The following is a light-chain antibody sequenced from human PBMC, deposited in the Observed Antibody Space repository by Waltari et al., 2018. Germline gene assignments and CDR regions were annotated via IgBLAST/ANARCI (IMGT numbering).Light chain of an antibody. CDR1: SSAVGNYKL. CDR2: AVS. CDR3: SSYAGSSKGV. J-gene: IGLJ2*01. V-gene: IGLV2-23*02. Sequence: QSALTQPASVSGSPGQSITISCTGTSSAVGNYKLVSWYQQHPGKAPKLMIYAVSKRPSGVSDRFSGSKSGDMASLTISGLQPEDEAEYFCSSYAGSSKGVFGGGTKVTVL.